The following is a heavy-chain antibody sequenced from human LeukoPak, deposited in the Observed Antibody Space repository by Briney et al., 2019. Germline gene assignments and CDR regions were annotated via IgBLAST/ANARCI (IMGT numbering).Heavy chain of an antibody. CDR1: GGSISSGGYY. Sequence: SETLSLTCTVSGGSISSGGYYWSWIRQHPGKGLEWIGYIYYSGSTYYNPSLKSRVTISVDASKNQFSLKLSSVTAADTAVYYCARVKGRPYYYGSGSYFNLHFDYWGQGTLVTVSS. V-gene: IGHV4-31*03. D-gene: IGHD3-10*01. CDR3: ARVKGRPYYYGSGSYFNLHFDY. J-gene: IGHJ4*02. CDR2: IYYSGST.